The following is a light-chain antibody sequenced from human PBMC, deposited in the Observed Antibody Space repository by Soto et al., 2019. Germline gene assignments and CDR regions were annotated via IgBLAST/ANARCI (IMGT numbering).Light chain of an antibody. CDR1: QSVSSSY. J-gene: IGKJ2*01. CDR2: GAS. V-gene: IGKV3-20*01. Sequence: EIVLTQCRGTLSLSPGEIATLSCRASQSVSSSYLAWYQQKPVQAPRLLLYGASSSATRIPDRFSGSGSGTDFTLTISTLEPEDFAVYYCQQYRDTFGQGTKLEIK. CDR3: QQYRDT.